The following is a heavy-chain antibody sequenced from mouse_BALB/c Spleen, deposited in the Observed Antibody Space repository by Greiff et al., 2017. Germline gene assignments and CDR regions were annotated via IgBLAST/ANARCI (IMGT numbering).Heavy chain of an antibody. D-gene: IGHD2-10*02. CDR1: GFTFSDYG. CDR2: ISNLAYSI. CDR3: ARKYGNPYYAMDY. V-gene: IGHV5-15*02. Sequence: EVKLVESGGGLVQPGGSRKLSCAASGFTFSDYGMAWVRQAPGKGPEWVAFISNLAYSIYYADTVTGRFTISRENAKNTLYLEMSSLRSEDTAMYYCARKYGNPYYAMDYWGQGTSVTVSS. J-gene: IGHJ4*01.